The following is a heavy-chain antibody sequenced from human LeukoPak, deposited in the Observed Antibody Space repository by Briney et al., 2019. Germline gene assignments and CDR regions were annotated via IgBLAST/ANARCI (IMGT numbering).Heavy chain of an antibody. V-gene: IGHV3-74*01. CDR2: INIDGSST. CDR3: ARDIADAFDI. CDR1: GFTFSSYW. D-gene: IGHD6-13*01. J-gene: IGHJ3*02. Sequence: GGSLRLSCAASGFTFSSYWMHWVRQGPGKGLAWVSRINIDGSSTTYADSVKGRFTISRDSAKNTLYLQMNSLRAEDTAVYYCARDIADAFDIWGQGTMVTVSS.